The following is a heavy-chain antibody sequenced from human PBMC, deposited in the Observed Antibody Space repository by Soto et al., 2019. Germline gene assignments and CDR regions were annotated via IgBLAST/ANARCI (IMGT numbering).Heavy chain of an antibody. V-gene: IGHV3-74*01. CDR3: AGGPMVSSTGTGAH. CDR1: GFTFSAYW. D-gene: IGHD1-1*01. Sequence: GGSLRLSCAVSGFTFSAYWMHWVRQVPGKGLTWVSRISDDGSTATYADSVKGRFIISRDNAKNTLYLEMNTLRADVSGLYYCAGGPMVSSTGTGAHWGRGTLVTVSS. J-gene: IGHJ4*02. CDR2: ISDDGSTA.